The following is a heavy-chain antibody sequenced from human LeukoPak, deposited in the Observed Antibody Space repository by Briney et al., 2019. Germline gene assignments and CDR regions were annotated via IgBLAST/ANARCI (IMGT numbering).Heavy chain of an antibody. CDR3: ARDNYEVLTGTSNGYAWDI. Sequence: SETLSLTCTVSGASITSYYWSWTRRPPGKGLVWIGYIYYTGGTNYSPSLKSRLTMSVDTSKNQFSLKLSSVTAADTAVYYCARDNYEVLTGTSNGYAWDIWGQGTMVTVSS. CDR1: GASITSYY. V-gene: IGHV4-59*01. J-gene: IGHJ3*02. CDR2: IYYTGGT. D-gene: IGHD3-9*01.